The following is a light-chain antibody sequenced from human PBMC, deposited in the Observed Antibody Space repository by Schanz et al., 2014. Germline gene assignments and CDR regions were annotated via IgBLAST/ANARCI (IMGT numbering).Light chain of an antibody. V-gene: IGLV8-61*01. CDR1: SGSVSTNYY. CDR3: VLYVGSGIWV. CDR2: NTN. J-gene: IGLJ3*02. Sequence: QTVVTQETSFSVSPGGTVTLTCGLSSGSVSTNYYPSWYQQTPGQAPRTLMHNTNTRSSGVPDRFSGSILGNKAALTITGAQADDESDYYCVLYVGSGIWVFGGGTKLTVL.